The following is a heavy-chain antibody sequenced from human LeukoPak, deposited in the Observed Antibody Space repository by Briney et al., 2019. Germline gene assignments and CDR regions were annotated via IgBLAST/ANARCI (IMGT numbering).Heavy chain of an antibody. CDR3: ARTNGPAAAYDY. V-gene: IGHV4-59*08. D-gene: IGHD6-13*01. Sequence: SETLSLTCTVSGGSISSYYWSWIRQPPGKGLERIGYIYYSGSTNYNPSLKSRVTISVDTSKNQFSLKLSSVTAADTAVYYCARTNGPAAAYDYWGQGTLVTVSS. CDR2: IYYSGST. CDR1: GGSISSYY. J-gene: IGHJ4*02.